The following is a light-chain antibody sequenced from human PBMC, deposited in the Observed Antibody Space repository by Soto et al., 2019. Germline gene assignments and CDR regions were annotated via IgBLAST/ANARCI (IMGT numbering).Light chain of an antibody. V-gene: IGLV2-14*01. J-gene: IGLJ1*01. CDR3: CSYTRSSTYV. Sequence: QSALTQPASVSGSPGQSITISCTGTSSDVGGYNYVSCYQQHPGKAPKPMIFDVNNRPSGVSNRFSGSKSGNTDSLTISGLQAEDEADYYCCSYTRSSTYVFGTGTKLTVL. CDR2: DVN. CDR1: SSDVGGYNY.